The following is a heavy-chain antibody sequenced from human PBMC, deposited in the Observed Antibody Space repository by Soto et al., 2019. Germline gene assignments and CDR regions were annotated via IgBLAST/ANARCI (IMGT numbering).Heavy chain of an antibody. Sequence: GGSLRLSCAASGFTFSSYGMHWVRQAPGKGLEWVAVIWYDGSNKYYADSVKGRFTISRDNSKNTLYLQMNSLRAEDTAVYYCARDGIAVAVDFDYWGQGTLVTVSS. CDR3: ARDGIAVAVDFDY. D-gene: IGHD6-19*01. V-gene: IGHV3-33*01. J-gene: IGHJ4*02. CDR1: GFTFSSYG. CDR2: IWYDGSNK.